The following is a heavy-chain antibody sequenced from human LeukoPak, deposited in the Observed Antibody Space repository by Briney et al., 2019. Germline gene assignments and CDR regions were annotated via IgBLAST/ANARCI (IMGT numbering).Heavy chain of an antibody. CDR2: FDPEDGET. V-gene: IGHV1-24*01. CDR1: GYTLTELS. Sequence: GASVKVSCKVSGYTLTELSMHWVRQAPGKGLEWMGGFDPEDGETIYAQKFQGRVTMTEDTSTDTAYVELSSLRSEDTAVYYCATDLPYLVPAAPNGNYWGQGTLVTVSS. CDR3: ATDLPYLVPAAPNGNY. D-gene: IGHD2-2*01. J-gene: IGHJ4*02.